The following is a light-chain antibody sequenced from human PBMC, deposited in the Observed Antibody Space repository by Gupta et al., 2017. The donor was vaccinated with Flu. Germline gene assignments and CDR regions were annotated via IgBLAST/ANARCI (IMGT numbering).Light chain of an antibody. J-gene: IGLJ3*02. CDR2: SNN. CDR3: AAWDDSMNGRV. CDR1: SSNIGRNT. Sequence: QSVLTQPPSASGTPGQRVTIPCSGSSSNIGRNTVNWYQHLAGTAPKLLIYSNNPRPSGVPDRFSGSKSGTSASLAIXGXQSEDEXDYYCAAWDDSMNGRVFGGGTKLTVL. V-gene: IGLV1-44*01.